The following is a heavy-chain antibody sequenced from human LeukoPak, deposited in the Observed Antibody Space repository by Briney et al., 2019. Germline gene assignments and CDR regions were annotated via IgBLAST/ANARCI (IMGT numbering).Heavy chain of an antibody. CDR3: ARGRYYDWLSPLDC. CDR2: ISSSGSTI. J-gene: IGHJ4*02. CDR1: GFTFSDYY. Sequence: GGSLRLSCAASGFTFSDYYMSWIRQAPGKGLEWVSYISSSGSTIYYADSVKGRFTISRDNAKHSLYLQMNSLRAEDTAVYYCARGRYYDWLSPLDCWGQGTLVTVSS. D-gene: IGHD3-9*01. V-gene: IGHV3-11*04.